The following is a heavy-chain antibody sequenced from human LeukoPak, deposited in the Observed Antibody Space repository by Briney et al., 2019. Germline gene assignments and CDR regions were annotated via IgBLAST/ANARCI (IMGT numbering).Heavy chain of an antibody. CDR2: IDFTGSTI. Sequence: GGSLRLSCAASGFTFSSYGMSWVRQAPGKGLEWVSYIDFTGSTIFYADSVKGRFTISRDNAKNSVYLQMNSLRVEDTALYYCARGFGLAYYYSMDVWGKGTTVTISS. CDR1: GFTFSSYG. J-gene: IGHJ6*03. V-gene: IGHV3-48*04. D-gene: IGHD3/OR15-3a*01. CDR3: ARGFGLAYYYSMDV.